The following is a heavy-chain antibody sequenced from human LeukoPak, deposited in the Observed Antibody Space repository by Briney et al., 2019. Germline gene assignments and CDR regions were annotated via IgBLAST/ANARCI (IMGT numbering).Heavy chain of an antibody. V-gene: IGHV1-69*04. CDR1: GGTFSSYA. CDR2: IIPILGVA. Sequence: SVKVSCKASGGTFSSYAISWVRQAPGQGLEWMGRIIPILGVANYAQKLQGRITMTRDTSTSTLYVELSSLTSEDTAVYYCAREGVAGTGLDFWGQGTLVTVSS. J-gene: IGHJ4*02. CDR3: AREGVAGTGLDF. D-gene: IGHD6-13*01.